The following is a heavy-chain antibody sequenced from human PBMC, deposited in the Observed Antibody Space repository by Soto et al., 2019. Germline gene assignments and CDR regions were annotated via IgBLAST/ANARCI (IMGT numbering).Heavy chain of an antibody. CDR1: GYTFTGYY. CDR3: ARDRYCSGGSCYGEGFDY. Sequence: ASVKVSCKASGYTFTGYYMHWVRQAPGQGLEWMGWINPNSGGTNYAQKFQGWVTMTRDTSISTAYMELSRLRSDDTAVYYCARDRYCSGGSCYGEGFDYWGQGTLVTVSS. CDR2: INPNSGGT. J-gene: IGHJ4*02. D-gene: IGHD2-15*01. V-gene: IGHV1-2*04.